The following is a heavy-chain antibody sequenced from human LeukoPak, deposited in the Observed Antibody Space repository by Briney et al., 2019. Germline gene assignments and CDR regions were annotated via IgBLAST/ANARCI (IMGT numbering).Heavy chain of an antibody. Sequence: ASVKVSCKASDYTFSTSGISWVRQAPGQGLEWMGWISSYNGNTNYAQKLQGRVTMTTETSTSTVYMELSSLRSEDTAVYYCAADLLGAAPFDYWGQGTLVTVSS. CDR3: AADLLGAAPFDY. V-gene: IGHV1-18*01. D-gene: IGHD1-26*01. CDR1: DYTFSTSG. CDR2: ISSYNGNT. J-gene: IGHJ4*02.